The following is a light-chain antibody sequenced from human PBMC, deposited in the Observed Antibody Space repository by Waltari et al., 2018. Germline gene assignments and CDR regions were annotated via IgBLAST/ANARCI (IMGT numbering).Light chain of an antibody. CDR2: AAS. J-gene: IGKJ2*01. V-gene: IGKV1-39*01. Sequence: DIQMTQSPSSLSAFVGDRVTITCRASQSITNYLNWYQEKPGKAPKLLIYAASGLQDGVPSRFSGSGSGTDFTLTISSLQAEDFATYYCQQSYSTPYTFGQGTKLEIK. CDR3: QQSYSTPYT. CDR1: QSITNY.